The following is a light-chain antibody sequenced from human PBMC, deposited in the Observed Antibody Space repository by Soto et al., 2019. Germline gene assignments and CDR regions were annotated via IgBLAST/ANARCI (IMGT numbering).Light chain of an antibody. CDR2: GAS. CDR1: QSVSNNY. J-gene: IGKJ1*01. Sequence: EILLTQSPCTLPLSPGERATLSCRASQSVSNNYLAWYQQKPGHAPSLLIYGASNRATGIPDRFSGSGSGTDFTLTISRLEPEDFAVYYCQQYGSSGTFGQGTKVDIK. V-gene: IGKV3-20*01. CDR3: QQYGSSGT.